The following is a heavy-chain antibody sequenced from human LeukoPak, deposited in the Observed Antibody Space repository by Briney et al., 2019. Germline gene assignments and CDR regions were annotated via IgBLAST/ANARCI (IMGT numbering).Heavy chain of an antibody. CDR1: GFTFGDYA. CDR2: IRSKAYGGTT. D-gene: IGHD1-26*01. V-gene: IGHV3-49*04. Sequence: PGRSLRLTCTASGFTFGDYAMSWVRQAPGKGLEWVGFIRSKAYGGTTEYAASVKGRFTISRDDSKSIAYLQMNSLKTEDTAVYYCTRDLLVGATTTALDIWGQGTMVTVSS. J-gene: IGHJ3*02. CDR3: TRDLLVGATTTALDI.